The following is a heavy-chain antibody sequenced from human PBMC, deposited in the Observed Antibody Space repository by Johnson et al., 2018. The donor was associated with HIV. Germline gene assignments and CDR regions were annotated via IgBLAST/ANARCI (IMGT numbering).Heavy chain of an antibody. CDR3: AREGAWELRPGAFDI. Sequence: EKLVESGGGLVQPGGSLILSCAASGFTVSSNYMSWVRQAPGKGLEWVSVIYSGGSTYYADSVKGRFTISRDNSKNTLYLQMNSLRAEDTAVYYCAREGAWELRPGAFDIGGQGTMVTVSS. J-gene: IGHJ3*02. D-gene: IGHD1-7*01. CDR1: GFTVSSNY. CDR2: IYSGGST. V-gene: IGHV3-66*01.